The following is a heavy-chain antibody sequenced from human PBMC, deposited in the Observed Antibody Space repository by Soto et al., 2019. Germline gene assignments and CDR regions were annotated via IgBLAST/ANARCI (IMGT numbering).Heavy chain of an antibody. CDR2: IYYSGST. Sequence: PSETLSLTCTVSGGSISSYYWGWIRQPPGKGLEWIGSIYYSGSTYYNPSLKSRVTISVDTSKNQFSLKLSSVTAADTAVYYCARSSTSANYFDYWGQGTLVTVSS. J-gene: IGHJ4*02. V-gene: IGHV4-39*07. CDR3: ARSSTSANYFDY. CDR1: GGSISSYY. D-gene: IGHD2-2*01.